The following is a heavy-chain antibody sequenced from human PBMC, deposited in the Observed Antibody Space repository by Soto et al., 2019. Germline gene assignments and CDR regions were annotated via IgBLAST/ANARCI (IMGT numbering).Heavy chain of an antibody. CDR3: ARFNSASYCNAFDV. J-gene: IGHJ3*01. V-gene: IGHV4-4*02. CDR2: IYHSGST. CDR1: GGSISSSNW. Sequence: QVQLQESGPGLVKPSGTLSLTCAVSGGSISSSNWWSWVRQPPGKGLEWIGEIYHSGSTNYNPSHKSRVTMXGXNXQSQSSLKLSSVAPADTAVYYCARFNSASYCNAFDVWGQGTMVTVSS. D-gene: IGHD1-26*01.